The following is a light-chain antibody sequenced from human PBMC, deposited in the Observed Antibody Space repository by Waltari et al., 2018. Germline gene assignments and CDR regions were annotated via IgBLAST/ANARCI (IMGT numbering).Light chain of an antibody. CDR1: SLRKYY. CDR2: GKN. V-gene: IGLV3-19*01. CDR3: NSRDSSGNLLGV. J-gene: IGLJ3*02. Sequence: SSELTQDPVVSVALGQTVRITCQGDSLRKYYVSWYQQKPGQAPVVGMYGKNSRPSGIPDRFSGSSSGNTASLTITGAQAEDEADYYCNSRDSSGNLLGVFGGGTKLTVL.